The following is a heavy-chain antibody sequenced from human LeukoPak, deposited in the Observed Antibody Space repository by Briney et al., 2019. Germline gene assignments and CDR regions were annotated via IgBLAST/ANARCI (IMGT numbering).Heavy chain of an antibody. CDR1: GFTLSSYW. V-gene: IGHV3-74*01. CDR2: IKSDGSDT. Sequence: GGSLRLSCAASGFTLSSYWMHWVRQVPGKGLVWVSRIKSDGSDTRYADSVKGRFTISRDNAKNTLYLQMNSLRAEDTAVYYCARELGSYFDYWGQGTLVTVSS. J-gene: IGHJ4*02. CDR3: ARELGSYFDY.